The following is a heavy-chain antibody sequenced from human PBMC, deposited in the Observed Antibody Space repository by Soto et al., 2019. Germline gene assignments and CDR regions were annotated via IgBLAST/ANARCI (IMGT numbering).Heavy chain of an antibody. J-gene: IGHJ4*02. CDR2: ISGSGGST. V-gene: IGHV3-23*01. CDR3: AKNGGYAGTNPIFDY. CDR1: GFTFSSCA. Sequence: PGGSLRLSCAASGFTFSSCAMSWVRQAPGKGLEWVSAISGSGGSTYYADSVKGRFTISRDNSKNTLYLQMNSLRAEDTAVYYCAKNGGYAGTNPIFDYWRQGTLVTVSS. D-gene: IGHD6-13*01.